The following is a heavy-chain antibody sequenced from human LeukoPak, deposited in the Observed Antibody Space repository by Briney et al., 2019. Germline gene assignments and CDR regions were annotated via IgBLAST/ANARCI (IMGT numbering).Heavy chain of an antibody. Sequence: SETLSLTCTVSGGSISSGEHYWSWIRQPPGKCLEWFGYIYYTGSTYYNPSLKSRVTISVDTSKNQFSLKLSSVTAADTAVYYCARAYYGSGSSGENDYWGQGTLVTVSS. CDR3: ARAYYGSGSSGENDY. J-gene: IGHJ4*02. CDR2: IYYTGST. D-gene: IGHD3-10*01. CDR1: GGSISSGEHY. V-gene: IGHV4-30-4*01.